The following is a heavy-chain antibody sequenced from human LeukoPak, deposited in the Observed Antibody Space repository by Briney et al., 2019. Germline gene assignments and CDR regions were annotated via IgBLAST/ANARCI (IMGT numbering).Heavy chain of an antibody. CDR2: ISAYNGNT. J-gene: IGHJ4*02. Sequence: ASVKVSCKASVYTFTSYGISWVRQAPGQGLEWMGWISAYNGNTNYAQKLQGRVTMTTDTSTSTAYMELRSLRSDDTAVYYCARNLHHYGDLDYWGQGTLVTVSS. CDR1: VYTFTSYG. CDR3: ARNLHHYGDLDY. D-gene: IGHD4-17*01. V-gene: IGHV1-18*01.